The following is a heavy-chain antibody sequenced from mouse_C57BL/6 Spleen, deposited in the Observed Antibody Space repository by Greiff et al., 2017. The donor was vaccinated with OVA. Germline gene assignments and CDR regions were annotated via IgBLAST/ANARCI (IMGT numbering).Heavy chain of an antibody. D-gene: IGHD1-1*01. V-gene: IGHV2-6-1*01. J-gene: IGHJ4*01. CDR2: IWSDGST. CDR3: ARQTVVAYYAMDY. Sequence: VQVVESGPGLVAPSQSLSITCTVSGFSFTSYGVHWVRQPPGKGLEWLVVIWSDGSTTYNSALKSRLSISKDNSKSQVFLKMNSLQTDDTAMYYCARQTVVAYYAMDYWGQGTSVTVSS. CDR1: GFSFTSYG.